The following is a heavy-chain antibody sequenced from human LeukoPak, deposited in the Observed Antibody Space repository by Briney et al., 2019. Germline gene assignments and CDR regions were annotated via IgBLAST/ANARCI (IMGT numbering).Heavy chain of an antibody. J-gene: IGHJ6*03. CDR2: IIPIFGTA. D-gene: IGHD1-26*01. V-gene: IGHV1-69*05. Sequence: ASVKVSCKASGGTFSSCAISWVRQATGQGLEWMGGIIPIFGTANYAQKFQGRVTITTDESTSTAYMELSSLRSEDTAVYYCARAKRVVGATSYYYYYMDVWGKGTTVTVSS. CDR3: ARAKRVVGATSYYYYYMDV. CDR1: GGTFSSCA.